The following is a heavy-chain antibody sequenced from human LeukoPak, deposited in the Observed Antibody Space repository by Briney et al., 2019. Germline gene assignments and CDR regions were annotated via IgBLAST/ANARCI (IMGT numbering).Heavy chain of an antibody. D-gene: IGHD6-13*01. J-gene: IGHJ4*02. CDR3: ARDQAGSFDY. CDR2: IIPIFGTA. Sequence: SVKVSCKASGGAFSSYAIRWVQEAPGQELEWMGGIIPIFGTANYAQKFQGRVTITTDESTSTAYMELSSLRSEDTAVYYCARDQAGSFDYWGQGTLVTVSS. CDR1: GGAFSSYA. V-gene: IGHV1-69*05.